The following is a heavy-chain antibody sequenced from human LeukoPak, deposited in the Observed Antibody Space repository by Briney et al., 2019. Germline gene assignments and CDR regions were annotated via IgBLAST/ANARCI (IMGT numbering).Heavy chain of an antibody. CDR3: ARPLATYYYDSSGYPLGY. CDR1: GYTFTSYD. CDR2: MNPNSGNT. D-gene: IGHD3-22*01. V-gene: IGHV1-8*01. J-gene: IGHJ4*02. Sequence: ASVKVSCKASGYTFTSYDINWVRQATGQGLEWMGWMNPNSGNTSYAQKFQGRVTMTRNTSISTAYMELSSLRSEDTAVYYCARPLATYYYDSSGYPLGYWGQGTLVTVSS.